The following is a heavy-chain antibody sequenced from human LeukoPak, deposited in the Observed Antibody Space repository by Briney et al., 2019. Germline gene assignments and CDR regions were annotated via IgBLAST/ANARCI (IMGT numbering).Heavy chain of an antibody. CDR2: IYYSGST. D-gene: IGHD3-22*01. J-gene: IGHJ4*02. CDR3: ARHLADYYDSSGYYFDY. Sequence: SETLSLTCTVSGYSISSGYYWGWIRQPPGKGLEWIGSIYYSGSTYYNPSLKSRVTISVDTSKNQFSLKLSSVTAADTAVYYCARHLADYYDSSGYYFDYWGQGTLVTVSS. CDR1: GYSISSGYY. V-gene: IGHV4-38-2*02.